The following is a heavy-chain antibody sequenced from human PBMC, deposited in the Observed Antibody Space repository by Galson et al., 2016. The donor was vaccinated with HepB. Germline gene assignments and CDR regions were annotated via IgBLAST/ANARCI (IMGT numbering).Heavy chain of an antibody. J-gene: IGHJ5*02. CDR1: GFSLSHAW. D-gene: IGHD3-3*01. CDR3: TVAATYDFWSGYYMLDP. V-gene: IGHV3-15*07. Sequence: SLRLSCAASGFSLSHAWMHWVRQAPGKGLEWVGRIKNKTDGGTTDYAAPVKGRFAISRDDSKNTLYLQMNRLKTEDTGVYYCTVAATYDFWSGYYMLDPWGQGTLVTVSS. CDR2: IKNKTDGGTT.